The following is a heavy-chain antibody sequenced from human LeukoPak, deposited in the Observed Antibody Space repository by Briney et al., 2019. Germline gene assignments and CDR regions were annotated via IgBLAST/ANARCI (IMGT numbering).Heavy chain of an antibody. CDR1: GGSFSGYY. J-gene: IGHJ4*02. Sequence: SETLSLTCAVYGGSFSGYYWSWIRQPPGTALDWIGEINHSGSTNYNPSLKSRVTISVDTSENQFSLKLSSVTAADTAVYYCARALYGGKVFDYWGQGTLVTVSS. V-gene: IGHV4-34*01. D-gene: IGHD4-23*01. CDR2: INHSGST. CDR3: ARALYGGKVFDY.